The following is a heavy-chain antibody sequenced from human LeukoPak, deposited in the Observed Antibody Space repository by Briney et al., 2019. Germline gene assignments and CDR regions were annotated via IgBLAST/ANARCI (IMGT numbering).Heavy chain of an antibody. CDR3: AKGVQIIAVAGTFDY. D-gene: IGHD6-19*01. Sequence: GRSLRLSCAASGFTFSSYGMHWVRQAPGKGLEWVAVIWYDGSNKYYADSVKGRFTISRDNSKNTLYLQMNSLRAEDTAVYYCAKGVQIIAVAGTFDYWGQGTLVTVSS. CDR1: GFTFSSYG. J-gene: IGHJ4*02. CDR2: IWYDGSNK. V-gene: IGHV3-33*06.